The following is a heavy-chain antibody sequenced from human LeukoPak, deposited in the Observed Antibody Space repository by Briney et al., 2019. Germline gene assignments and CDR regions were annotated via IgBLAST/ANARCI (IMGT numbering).Heavy chain of an antibody. CDR2: IYYSGST. V-gene: IGHV4-59*01. D-gene: IGHD3-10*01. J-gene: IGHJ3*02. CDR1: GGSISSYY. Sequence: PSETLSLTCTVSGGSISSYYWNWIRQPPGKGLEWIGYIYYSGSTNYNPSLKSRVTISVDTSKNQFSLELSSVTAADTAVYYCASLLLWFGDDAFDIWGQGTMVTVSS. CDR3: ASLLLWFGDDAFDI.